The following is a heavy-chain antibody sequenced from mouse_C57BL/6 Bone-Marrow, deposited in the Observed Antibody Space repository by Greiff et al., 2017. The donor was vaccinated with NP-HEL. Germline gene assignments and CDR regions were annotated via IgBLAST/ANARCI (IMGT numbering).Heavy chain of an antibody. J-gene: IGHJ2*01. V-gene: IGHV1-64*01. CDR2: IHPNSGST. D-gene: IGHD1-1*01. CDR1: GYTFTSYW. CDR3: ARPLLRYYFDY. Sequence: QVQLKQPGAELVKPGASVKLSCKASGYTFTSYWMHWVKQRPGQGLEWIGMIHPNSGSTNYNEKFKSKATLTVDKSSSTAYMQLSSLTSEDSAVYYCARPLLRYYFDYWGQGTTLTVSS.